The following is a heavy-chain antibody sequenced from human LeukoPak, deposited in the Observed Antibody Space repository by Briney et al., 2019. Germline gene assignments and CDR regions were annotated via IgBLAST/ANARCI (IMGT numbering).Heavy chain of an antibody. J-gene: IGHJ4*02. CDR3: AKDRSGGSGSYSTFDY. Sequence: PGGSLRLSCAASGFTFSNYAMSWVRQAPGKGLEWLSGISGSGGSTNYADSVEGRFTISRDNSKNTLYLQMNSLRAEDTAVYYCAKDRSGGSGSYSTFDYWGQGTLVTVSS. V-gene: IGHV3-23*01. CDR1: GFTFSNYA. CDR2: ISGSGGST. D-gene: IGHD3-10*01.